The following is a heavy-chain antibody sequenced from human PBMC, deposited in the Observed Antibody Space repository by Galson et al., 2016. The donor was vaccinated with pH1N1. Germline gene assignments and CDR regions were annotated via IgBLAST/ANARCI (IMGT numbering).Heavy chain of an antibody. J-gene: IGHJ4*02. D-gene: IGHD2-2*01. CDR3: AKGFTSLLLSTSSHFDH. CDR2: IRYDGSHK. CDR1: GFTFSTFG. V-gene: IGHV3-30*02. Sequence: SLRLSCAASGFTFSTFGIHWVRQVPGKGLDWVSFIRYDGSHKYYSDSVRGRFTISRDNSKNTLYLQMNSLGTDDTAIYYCAKGFTSLLLSTSSHFDHWGQGTLVTVSS.